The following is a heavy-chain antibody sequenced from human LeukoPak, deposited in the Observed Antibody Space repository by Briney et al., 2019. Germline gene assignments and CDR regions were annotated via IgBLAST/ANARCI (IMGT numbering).Heavy chain of an antibody. V-gene: IGHV3-21*01. D-gene: IGHD2-15*01. CDR2: ISSSSNYI. Sequence: PGGSLRLSCAASGFTFSDYSMNWVRQAPGKGLEWVSSISSSSNYIYYADSVKGRFTISRDNAMDSLYVQMNSLRAEDTAVYYCARDQYCSGGNCYSFTWFDPWGQGTRVTVSS. J-gene: IGHJ5*02. CDR3: ARDQYCSGGNCYSFTWFDP. CDR1: GFTFSDYS.